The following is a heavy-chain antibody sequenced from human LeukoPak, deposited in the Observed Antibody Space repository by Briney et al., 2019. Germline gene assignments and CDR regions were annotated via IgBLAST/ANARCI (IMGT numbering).Heavy chain of an antibody. J-gene: IGHJ6*04. D-gene: IGHD4-17*01. V-gene: IGHV3-33*01. CDR2: IWYDGSNK. CDR3: ARVTGDYAIMDV. CDR1: GFTFRSYG. Sequence: GGSLRLSCAASGFTFRSYGMHWVRQAPGKGLEWVAVIWYDGSNKYYADSVKGRFTISRDNSKNTLYLQMNSLRAEDTAVYYCARVTGDYAIMDVWGKGTTVTVSS.